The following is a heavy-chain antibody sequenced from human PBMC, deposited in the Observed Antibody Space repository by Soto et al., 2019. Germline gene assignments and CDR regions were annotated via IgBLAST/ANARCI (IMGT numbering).Heavy chain of an antibody. CDR1: GFTFSSYW. D-gene: IGHD6-13*01. CDR3: VRDIRGSSSTN. Sequence: EVQLVESGGGLVQPGGSLRLSCAASGFTFSSYWMSWVRQAPGKGLGWVATINQDGSSKSYVDSVKGLFTISRDNAQNSLYVQMNGLRAEDTAVYYCVRDIRGSSSTNWGQGTLLTVSS. CDR2: INQDGSSK. V-gene: IGHV3-7*01. J-gene: IGHJ4*02.